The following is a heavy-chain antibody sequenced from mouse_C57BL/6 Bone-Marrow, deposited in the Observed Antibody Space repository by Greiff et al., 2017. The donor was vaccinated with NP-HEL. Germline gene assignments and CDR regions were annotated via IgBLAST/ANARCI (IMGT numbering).Heavy chain of an antibody. CDR3: AAATVVEGVDY. Sequence: QVQLQQPGAELVRPGSSVKLSCKASGYTFTSYWMDWVKQRPGQGLEWIGNIYPSDSETHYNQQFKDKAPLTLDKSSSTADMQLSSLTSEDSAVYYCAAATVVEGVDYWGQGTSVTVSS. D-gene: IGHD1-1*01. J-gene: IGHJ4*01. CDR2: IYPSDSET. V-gene: IGHV1-61*01. CDR1: GYTFTSYW.